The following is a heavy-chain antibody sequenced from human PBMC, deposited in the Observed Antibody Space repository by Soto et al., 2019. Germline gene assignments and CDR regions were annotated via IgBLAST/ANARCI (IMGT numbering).Heavy chain of an antibody. CDR2: IYYSGTT. Sequence: SETLSLTCTVSGGSISSGDYYLSWIRQPPGKGLEWIGYIYYSGTTDYNPALKSRVMISVDTSKKEFSLKLSSVTDADTAVYYCARADRLDYWGQGTLVT. J-gene: IGHJ4*02. CDR3: ARADRLDY. CDR1: GGSISSGDYY. D-gene: IGHD6-6*01. V-gene: IGHV4-30-4*08.